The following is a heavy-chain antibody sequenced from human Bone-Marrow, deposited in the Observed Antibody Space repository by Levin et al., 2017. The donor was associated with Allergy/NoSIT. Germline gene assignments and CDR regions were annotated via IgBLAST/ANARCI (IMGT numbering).Heavy chain of an antibody. CDR3: ARWSRGGNDDSDWEESQPFLYPFFDH. Sequence: ESLKISCTVSGGSIGSYYWSWIRQPPGKALELLGHIYNSGTTNYNPSLKGRVTISIDTSKNQFSLTLSSVTAADTAVYYCARWSRGGNDDSDWEESQPFLYPFFDHWGQGTLVIVSS. J-gene: IGHJ4*02. CDR2: IYNSGTT. CDR1: GGSIGSYY. D-gene: IGHD4-23*01. V-gene: IGHV4-59*01.